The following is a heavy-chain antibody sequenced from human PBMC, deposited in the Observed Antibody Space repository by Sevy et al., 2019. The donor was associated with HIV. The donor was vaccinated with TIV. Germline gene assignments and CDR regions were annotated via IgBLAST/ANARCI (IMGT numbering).Heavy chain of an antibody. D-gene: IGHD1-26*01. V-gene: IGHV3-48*03. Sequence: GGSLRLSCVASGFTFSSYEMNWVRQAPGKGLEWVSYISSSGSTIYYADSVKGRFTISRDNAKNSLYLQMNSLRAEDTAVYYCARLLWVGGSSNFDYWGQGTLVTVSS. CDR2: ISSSGSTI. CDR1: GFTFSSYE. CDR3: ARLLWVGGSSNFDY. J-gene: IGHJ4*02.